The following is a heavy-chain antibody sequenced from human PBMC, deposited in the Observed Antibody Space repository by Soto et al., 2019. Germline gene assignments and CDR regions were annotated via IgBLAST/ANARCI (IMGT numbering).Heavy chain of an antibody. J-gene: IGHJ4*02. D-gene: IGHD1-26*01. CDR2: IYKTETT. Sequence: SETLSLTCTVSGASITTGNHYWTWIRQPPGKGLEWVGSIYKTETTYHNPSLKSRVTISVDTSKNESSLKLSSVTAADTALYYCARGDGSYSSMLVYWGQGILVTVSS. CDR3: ARGDGSYSSMLVY. CDR1: GASITTGNHY. V-gene: IGHV4-39*01.